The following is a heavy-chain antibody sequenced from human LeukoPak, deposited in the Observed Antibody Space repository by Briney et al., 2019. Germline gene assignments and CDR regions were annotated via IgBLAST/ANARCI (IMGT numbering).Heavy chain of an antibody. V-gene: IGHV4-38-2*02. J-gene: IGHJ4*02. Sequence: PSETLSLTCAVSGYSISSGYYWGWIRQPPGKGLEWIGSIYHSGSTYYNPSLKSRVTISVDTSKNQFSLKLSSVTAADTAVYYCAREGLNCSSTSCYTRALGYWGQGTLVTVSS. D-gene: IGHD2-2*02. CDR3: AREGLNCSSTSCYTRALGY. CDR1: GYSISSGYY. CDR2: IYHSGST.